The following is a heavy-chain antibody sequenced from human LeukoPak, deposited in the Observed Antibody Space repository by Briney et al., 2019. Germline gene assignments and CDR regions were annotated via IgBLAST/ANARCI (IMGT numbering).Heavy chain of an antibody. CDR1: GFTFSDYY. J-gene: IGHJ3*02. V-gene: IGHV3-11*01. CDR3: ARDFLRSGGCAFDI. CDR2: ISSSGSTI. Sequence: GGSLRLSCAASGFTFSDYYMSWIRQAPGKGLEWVSYISSSGSTIYYADSVKGRFTISRDNAKDSLYLQMNSLRAEDTAVYYCARDFLRSGGCAFDIWGQGTMVTVSS. D-gene: IGHD3-16*01.